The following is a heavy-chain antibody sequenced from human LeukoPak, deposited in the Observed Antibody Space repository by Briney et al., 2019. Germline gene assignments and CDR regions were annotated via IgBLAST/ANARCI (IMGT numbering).Heavy chain of an antibody. CDR3: ARYSGYDDGYDY. V-gene: IGHV4-30-4*01. CDR1: GDSISSGDYY. CDR2: IYYSGST. D-gene: IGHD5-12*01. J-gene: IGHJ4*02. Sequence: KSSETLSLTCTVSGDSISSGDYYWRWIRQPRGKGLEWIGYIYYSGSTYYNPALKSRLTISVDTSNNQFSLKLSSVTAADTAVYYCARYSGYDDGYDYWGQGTLVTVSS.